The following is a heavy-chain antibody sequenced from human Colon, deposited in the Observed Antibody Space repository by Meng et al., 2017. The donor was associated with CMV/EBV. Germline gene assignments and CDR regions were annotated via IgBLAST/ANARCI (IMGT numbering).Heavy chain of an antibody. Sequence: GGSLRLSCVASGFTFSDYEMSWVRQAPGKGLEWVALISDDGINKYYGDFVKGRFTVSRDNSKNTVYLQMNGLRGEDTAVYYCARAPPKERHNYYYGMDVWGQGTTVTVSS. CDR3: ARAPPKERHNYYYGMDV. CDR2: ISDDGINK. V-gene: IGHV3-30*03. J-gene: IGHJ6*02. D-gene: IGHD5-24*01. CDR1: GFTFSDYE.